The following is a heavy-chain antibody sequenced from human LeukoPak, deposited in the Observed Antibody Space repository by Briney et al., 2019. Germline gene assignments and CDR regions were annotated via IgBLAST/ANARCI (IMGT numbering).Heavy chain of an antibody. D-gene: IGHD2-2*01. CDR3: ARDLTVVVPAAIGY. CDR2: INPNSGGT. J-gene: IGHJ4*02. Sequence: ASAKVSCKASGYTFTGYYMHWVRQAPRQGLEWMGWINPNSGGTNYAQKFQGRVTMTRDTSISTAYMELSRLRSDDTAVYYCARDLTVVVPAAIGYWGQGTLVTVSS. V-gene: IGHV1-2*02. CDR1: GYTFTGYY.